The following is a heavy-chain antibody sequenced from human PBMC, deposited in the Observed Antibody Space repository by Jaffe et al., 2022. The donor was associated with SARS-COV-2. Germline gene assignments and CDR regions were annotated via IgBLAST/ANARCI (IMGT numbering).Heavy chain of an antibody. V-gene: IGHV3-66*02. CDR1: GFTVSSKY. Sequence: EVQLVESGGGLVQPGGSLRLSCAGSGFTVSSKYMTWVRQPPGKGLEWVSVIYSGGSTYYADSVKGRFTISRDPSKNTLYLQMNTLRADDTAVYYCARDYDFWSGLGYWGQGTLVTVSS. J-gene: IGHJ4*02. CDR3: ARDYDFWSGLGY. CDR2: IYSGGST. D-gene: IGHD3-3*01.